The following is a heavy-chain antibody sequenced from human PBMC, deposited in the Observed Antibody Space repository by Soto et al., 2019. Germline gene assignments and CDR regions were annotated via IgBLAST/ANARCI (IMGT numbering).Heavy chain of an antibody. CDR2: IWYDGSNK. J-gene: IGHJ4*02. V-gene: IGHV3-33*01. D-gene: IGHD3-22*01. CDR1: GFTFSSYG. CDR3: ARDQWLLNYYFDY. Sequence: QVQLVESGGGVVQPGRSLRLSCAASGFTFSSYGMHWVRQAPGKGLXXVAVIWYDGSNKYYADSVKGRFTISRDNSKNTLYLQMNSLRAEDTAVYYCARDQWLLNYYFDYWGQGTLVTVSS.